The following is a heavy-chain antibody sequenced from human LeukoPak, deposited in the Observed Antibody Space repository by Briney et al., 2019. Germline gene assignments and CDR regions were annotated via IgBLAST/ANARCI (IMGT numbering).Heavy chain of an antibody. Sequence: GGSLRLSCAASGFTFSSYAMSWVRQAPGKGLEWVSAISGSGGSTYYADSVKGRFTISRDNSKNTLYLQMNSLRAEDTAVYYCAKDSTPYVYSRNHYDYWGQGTLATVSS. V-gene: IGHV3-23*01. CDR3: AKDSTPYVYSRNHYDY. J-gene: IGHJ4*02. D-gene: IGHD6-13*01. CDR1: GFTFSSYA. CDR2: ISGSGGST.